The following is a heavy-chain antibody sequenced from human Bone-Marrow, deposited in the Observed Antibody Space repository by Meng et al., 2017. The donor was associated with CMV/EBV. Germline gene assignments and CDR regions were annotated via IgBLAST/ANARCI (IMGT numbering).Heavy chain of an antibody. V-gene: IGHV1-46*01. J-gene: IGHJ5*02. CDR2: INPSGGST. CDR3: ARDLTIFGVVTPQNWFDP. CDR1: GYTITSYY. D-gene: IGHD3-3*01. Sequence: ASLKVSFKASGYTITSYYMHWVRQAPGQGLEWMGIINPSGGSTSYAQKFQGRVTMTRDTSTSTVYMELSSLRSEDTAVYYCARDLTIFGVVTPQNWFDPWGQGTLVTVPS.